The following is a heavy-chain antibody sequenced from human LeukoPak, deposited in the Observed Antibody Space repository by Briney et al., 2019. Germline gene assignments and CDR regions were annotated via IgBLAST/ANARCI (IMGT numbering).Heavy chain of an antibody. CDR1: GGSISSSSYY. Sequence: SETLSLTCTGSGGSISSSSYYWGWIRQPPGKGLEWIGSIYHSGRTFYNPSLKSRVTISVDTSKNQFSLKLSSVTAADTAMYYCARSYNWNEVGFDYWGQGTLVTVSS. D-gene: IGHD1-20*01. J-gene: IGHJ4*02. V-gene: IGHV4-39*07. CDR2: IYHSGRT. CDR3: ARSYNWNEVGFDY.